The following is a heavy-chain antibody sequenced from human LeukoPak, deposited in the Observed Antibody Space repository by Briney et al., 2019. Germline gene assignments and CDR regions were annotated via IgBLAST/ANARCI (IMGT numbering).Heavy chain of an antibody. J-gene: IGHJ3*02. CDR2: INHSGST. CDR3: AGGLGRRRAFDI. D-gene: IGHD6-25*01. CDR1: GGSFSGYY. V-gene: IGHV4-34*01. Sequence: SETLSLTCAVYGGSFSGYYWSWIRQPPGKGLEWIGEINHSGSTNYNPSLKSRVTISVDTSKNQFSLKLSSVTAADTAVYYCAGGLGRRRAFDIWGQGTMVTVSS.